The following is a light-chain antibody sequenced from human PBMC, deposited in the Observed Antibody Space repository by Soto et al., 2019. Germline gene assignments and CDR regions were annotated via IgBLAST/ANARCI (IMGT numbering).Light chain of an antibody. CDR3: QQYARSPWT. V-gene: IGKV3-20*01. CDR2: GAS. Sequence: EIVLTQAPGTLSVSPGERATLSCRASQSVSSSYLAWYQQKPGQSPRLLIYGASSGATGIPDRFSGSGSGTDFTLTISRLEPEDFAVYFCQQYARSPWTSGQGTRVEIK. J-gene: IGKJ1*01. CDR1: QSVSSSY.